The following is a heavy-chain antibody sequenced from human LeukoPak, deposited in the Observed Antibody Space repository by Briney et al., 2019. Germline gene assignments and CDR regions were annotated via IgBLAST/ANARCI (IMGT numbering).Heavy chain of an antibody. V-gene: IGHV3-30*02. D-gene: IGHD1-1*01. CDR1: GFTFSSYG. CDR3: AKADVESTNFDY. Sequence: PGGSLRLPCAASGFTFSSYGIHWVRQAPGKGLEWVTFIGYDGRNKYYADSVKGRFTISRDNSKNTLYLQMNSLRAEDTAVYYCAKADVESTNFDYWGQGTLVTVSS. CDR2: IGYDGRNK. J-gene: IGHJ4*02.